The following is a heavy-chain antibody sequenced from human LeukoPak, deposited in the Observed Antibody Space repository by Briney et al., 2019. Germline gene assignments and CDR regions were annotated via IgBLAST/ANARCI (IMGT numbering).Heavy chain of an antibody. D-gene: IGHD1-1*01. CDR3: ARISYNWNDSENWFYP. CDR2: IKQDGSEK. V-gene: IGHV3-7*03. J-gene: IGHJ5*02. CDR1: GFTLSTYW. Sequence: GGSLRLSCAASGFTLSTYWMSWVRQAPGKGLEWVANIKQDGSEKYYVDSVKGRFTISRDNAQNSLYLQMNSLRAEDAAVYYCARISYNWNDSENWFYPWGQGTLVTVSS.